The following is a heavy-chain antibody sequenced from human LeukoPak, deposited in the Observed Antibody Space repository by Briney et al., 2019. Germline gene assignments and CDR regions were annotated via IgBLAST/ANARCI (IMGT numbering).Heavy chain of an antibody. CDR2: ISYDGSNK. Sequence: GGSLRLSCAASGFTFSSYGMHWVRQAPGKGLEWVAVISYDGSNKYYADSVKGRFTISRDNSKNTLYLQMNSLRAEDTAVYYCAKPRRGAYHDSSGYLAYWGQGTLVTVSS. D-gene: IGHD3-22*01. J-gene: IGHJ4*02. V-gene: IGHV3-30*18. CDR3: AKPRRGAYHDSSGYLAY. CDR1: GFTFSSYG.